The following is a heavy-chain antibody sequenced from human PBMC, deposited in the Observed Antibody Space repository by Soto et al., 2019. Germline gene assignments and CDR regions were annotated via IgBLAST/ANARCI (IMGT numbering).Heavy chain of an antibody. CDR3: ARASPGLDV. D-gene: IGHD6-6*01. CDR1: GFTFSDFA. CDR2: ISGTSGNYI. Sequence: ESGGGLVTPGGSLRLSCAASGFTFSDFAMNWVRQAPGKGLEWVSTISGTSGNYIYYADSVKGRFTISRDNAPNSPYLQMNSRGADDTAVYYCARASPGLDVWGHGTTVIVSS. J-gene: IGHJ6*02. V-gene: IGHV3-21*03.